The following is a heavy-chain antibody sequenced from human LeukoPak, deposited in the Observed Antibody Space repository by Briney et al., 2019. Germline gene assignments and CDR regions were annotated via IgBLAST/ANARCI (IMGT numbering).Heavy chain of an antibody. J-gene: IGHJ4*02. CDR2: ISGSGGST. CDR1: GFTFSSYA. Sequence: GGSLRLPCAASGFTFSSYAMNWVRQAPGKGLEWVSAISGSGGSTYYADSVKGRFTISRDNSKNTLYLQMNSLRAEDTAIYYCAKMGGSIAARSNYFDYWGQGTLVNVSS. CDR3: AKMGGSIAARSNYFDY. D-gene: IGHD6-6*01. V-gene: IGHV3-23*01.